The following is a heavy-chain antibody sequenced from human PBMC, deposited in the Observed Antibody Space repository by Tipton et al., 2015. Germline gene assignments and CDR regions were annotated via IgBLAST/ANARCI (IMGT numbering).Heavy chain of an antibody. J-gene: IGHJ4*02. CDR2: IYYNGNT. V-gene: IGHV4-31*03. CDR3: ARRSLVGQEGLDS. D-gene: IGHD2-8*02. CDR1: GGSIRSGGYY. Sequence: TLSLTCTVSGGSIRSGGYYWTWIRQPPGQGLEWVGYIYYNGNTYYNPSLKSRATLSVDMSNNYFSLKLTSVTAADTAVYYCARRSLVGQEGLDSWGQGTLVTVSS.